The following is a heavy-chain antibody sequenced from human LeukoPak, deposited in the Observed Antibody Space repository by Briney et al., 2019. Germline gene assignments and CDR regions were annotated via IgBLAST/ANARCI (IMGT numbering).Heavy chain of an antibody. V-gene: IGHV3-53*01. D-gene: IGHD3-9*01. CDR1: GFTVSSNY. CDR3: ASGSLTGYYTPY. CDR2: LYSGGST. J-gene: IGHJ4*02. Sequence: GGSLRLSCAASGFTVSSNYMSWVRQAPGKGLEWVSILYSGGSTYYADSVKGRFTISRDNSKNTLYLQMNSLRAEDTAVYYCASGSLTGYYTPYWGQGTLVTVSS.